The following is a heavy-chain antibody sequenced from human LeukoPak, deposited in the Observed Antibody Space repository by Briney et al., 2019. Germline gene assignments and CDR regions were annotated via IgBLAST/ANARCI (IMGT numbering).Heavy chain of an antibody. CDR1: GYTFTGYY. D-gene: IGHD3-22*01. V-gene: IGHV1-69*02. CDR2: IIPILNIT. J-gene: IGHJ4*02. CDR3: ARSLTGDRSGLYFDY. Sequence: SVKVSCKASGYTFTGYYMHWVRQAPGQGLEWMGRIIPILNITNYAQKFQGRVTITADKSTNTAYMELSNLRSEDTAVYYCARSLTGDRSGLYFDYWGQGTLVTVSS.